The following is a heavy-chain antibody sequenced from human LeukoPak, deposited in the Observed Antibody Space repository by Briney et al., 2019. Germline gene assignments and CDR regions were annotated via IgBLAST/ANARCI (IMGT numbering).Heavy chain of an antibody. V-gene: IGHV4-39*07. D-gene: IGHD1-1*01. CDR2: IYYSGST. Sequence: PSETLSLTCTVSGGSISSSSYYWGWIRQPPGKGLEWIGSIYYSGSTYYNPSLKSRVTISVDTSKNQFSLKLSSVTAADTAVYYCARANVLERRPGDYWGQGTLVTVSS. CDR1: GGSISSSSYY. J-gene: IGHJ4*02. CDR3: ARANVLERRPGDY.